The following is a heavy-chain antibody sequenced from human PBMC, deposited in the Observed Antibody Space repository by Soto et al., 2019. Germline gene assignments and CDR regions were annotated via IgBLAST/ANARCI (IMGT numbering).Heavy chain of an antibody. CDR3: ARAAVPAAIFY. CDR2: INHSGST. D-gene: IGHD2-2*01. V-gene: IGHV4-34*01. CDR1: GGSFSGYY. J-gene: IGHJ4*02. Sequence: KPSETLSLTCAVYGGSFSGYYWSWIRQPPGKGLEWIGEINHSGSTNYNPSLKSRVTISVDTSKNQFSLKLSSVTAADTAVYYCARAAVPAAIFYWGQGTLVTVSS.